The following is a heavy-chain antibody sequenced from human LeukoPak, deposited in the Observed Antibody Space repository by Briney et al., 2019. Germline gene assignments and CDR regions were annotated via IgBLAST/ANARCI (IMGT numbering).Heavy chain of an antibody. Sequence: PGGSLRLSCAASGFTFSTYGMSWVRQAPGKGLEWVSAISGGSTFYADSVRGRFTISRDNSKNTLYLQMNSLRVEDTAVYYCAKRSLLCSGSPPYFDYWGQGTLVTVSS. D-gene: IGHD3-10*02. CDR2: ISGGST. V-gene: IGHV3-23*01. CDR3: AKRSLLCSGSPPYFDY. CDR1: GFTFSTYG. J-gene: IGHJ4*02.